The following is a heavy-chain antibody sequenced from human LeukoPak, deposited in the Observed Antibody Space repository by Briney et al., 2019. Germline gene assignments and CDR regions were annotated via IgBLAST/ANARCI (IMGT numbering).Heavy chain of an antibody. CDR2: ISWNSGSI. J-gene: IGHJ4*02. Sequence: TGGSLRLSCAASGFTFDDYAMNWVRQAPGKGLEWVSGISWNSGSIGYADSVKGRFTISRDNAKNFLYLQMNSRRAEDMALYYCAKGGYSISSRFDYWGQGTLVIVSS. CDR3: AKGGYSISSRFDY. D-gene: IGHD5/OR15-5a*01. CDR1: GFTFDDYA. V-gene: IGHV3-9*03.